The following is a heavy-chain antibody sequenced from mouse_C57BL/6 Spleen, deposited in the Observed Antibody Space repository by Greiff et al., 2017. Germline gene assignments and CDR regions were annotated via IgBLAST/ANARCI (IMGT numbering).Heavy chain of an antibody. J-gene: IGHJ1*03. CDR1: GYTFTSYW. D-gene: IGHD2-3*01. CDR2: IHPSDSDT. Sequence: VQLQQPGAELVKPGASVKVSCKASGYTFTSYWMHWVKQRPGQGLEWIGRIHPSDSDTNYNQKFKGKATLTVDKSSSTAYMELSSRPSEDSAVYYCAIYGYYEYFDVWGTGTTVTVSS. CDR3: AIYGYYEYFDV. V-gene: IGHV1-74*01.